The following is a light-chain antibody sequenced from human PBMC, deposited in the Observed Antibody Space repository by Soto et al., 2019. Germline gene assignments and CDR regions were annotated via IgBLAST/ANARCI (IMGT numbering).Light chain of an antibody. J-gene: IGKJ5*01. Sequence: IQMTQSPSALSEPVGHRLGMTSRAIQAINNYLAWYQQKPGKFPKLLIYAASTLHPGVPSRFSGSGSGTDFTLTIRSLQPEDVATYYCQKYNSAPLTFGQGTRLEIK. V-gene: IGKV1-27*01. CDR3: QKYNSAPLT. CDR2: AAS. CDR1: QAINNY.